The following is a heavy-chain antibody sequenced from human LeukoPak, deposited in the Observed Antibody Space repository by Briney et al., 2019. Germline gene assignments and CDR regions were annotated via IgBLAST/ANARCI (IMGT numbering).Heavy chain of an antibody. CDR2: IYYSGST. CDR1: GGSISSGGYY. V-gene: IGHV4-31*03. J-gene: IGHJ3*02. D-gene: IGHD3-22*01. Sequence: SEALSLTCTVSGGSISSGGYYWSWIRQHPGKGLEWIGYIYYSGSTYYNPSLKSRVTISVDTSKNQFSLKLSSVTAADTAVYYCARLPYYYDSSGYDGPAFDIWGQGTMVTVSS. CDR3: ARLPYYYDSSGYDGPAFDI.